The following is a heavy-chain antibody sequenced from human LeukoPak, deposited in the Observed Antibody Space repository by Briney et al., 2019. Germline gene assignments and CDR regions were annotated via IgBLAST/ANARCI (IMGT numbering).Heavy chain of an antibody. D-gene: IGHD2-21*02. J-gene: IGHJ4*02. CDR3: ARDTGYCGGDCYSGFDY. Sequence: GGSLRLSCAASGFTCSSYWMSWVRQAPGKGLEWVANIKHDGSEKYYVDSVKGRFTISRDNAKNSLYLQMNSLRAEDTAVYYCARDTGYCGGDCYSGFDYWGQGTLVTVSS. CDR2: IKHDGSEK. V-gene: IGHV3-7*01. CDR1: GFTCSSYW.